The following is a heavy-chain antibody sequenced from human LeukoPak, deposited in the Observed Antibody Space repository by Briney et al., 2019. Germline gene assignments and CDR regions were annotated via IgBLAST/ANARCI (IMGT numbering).Heavy chain of an antibody. Sequence: GGSLRLSCAASGFPFSDYYMSWIRQAPGKGLEWVSYISSSSSYTNYADSVKGRFTISRDNAKNSLYLQMNSLRAEDTAVYYCARVEIVVVPAANFYYFDYWGQGTLVTVSS. J-gene: IGHJ4*02. CDR2: ISSSSSYT. CDR1: GFPFSDYY. D-gene: IGHD2-2*03. CDR3: ARVEIVVVPAANFYYFDY. V-gene: IGHV3-11*06.